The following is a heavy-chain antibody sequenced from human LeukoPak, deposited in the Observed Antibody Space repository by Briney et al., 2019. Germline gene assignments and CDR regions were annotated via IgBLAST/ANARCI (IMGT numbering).Heavy chain of an antibody. V-gene: IGHV3-9*01. CDR1: GFTFDDYA. D-gene: IGHD3-22*01. J-gene: IGHJ4*02. Sequence: GGSPRLSCAASGFTFDDYAMHWVRQAPGKGLEWVSGVNWNSGTKDYADSVKGRFTISRDNAKNSLFLQMNSLRPDDTALYFCTKANYYDFTGYYFFDFWGQGALVTVSS. CDR2: VNWNSGTK. CDR3: TKANYYDFTGYYFFDF.